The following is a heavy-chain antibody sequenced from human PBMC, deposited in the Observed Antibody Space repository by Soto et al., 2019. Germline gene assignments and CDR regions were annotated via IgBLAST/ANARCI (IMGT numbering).Heavy chain of an antibody. V-gene: IGHV3-23*01. CDR3: AKNKGGNYCTRSSCLYSFDY. CDR2: ISDSSAT. D-gene: IGHD2-2*01. CDR1: GFTFSTYA. Sequence: EVHLFQSGGDLVQPRGSLRVSCAASGFTFSTYAMTWVRQAAGKGLEWVSTISDSSATYYADSVKGRFTISRDNSKNTLYLEMTSLRADDTAVYYCAKNKGGNYCTRSSCLYSFDYWGQGTLVTVSS. J-gene: IGHJ4*02.